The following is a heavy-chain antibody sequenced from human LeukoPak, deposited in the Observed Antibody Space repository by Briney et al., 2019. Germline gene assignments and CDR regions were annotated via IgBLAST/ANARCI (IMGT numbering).Heavy chain of an antibody. CDR3: ARDQEGYCSGGSCYAPAFDI. V-gene: IGHV3-64*01. J-gene: IGHJ3*02. D-gene: IGHD2-15*01. CDR1: GFTFSSYA. Sequence: GGSLRLSCAASGFTFSSYAMRWVRQAPGKGLEYVSAISSNGGSTYYANSVKGRFTISRDNSKNTLYLQMGSLRAEDMAVYYCARDQEGYCSGGSCYAPAFDIWGQGTMVTVSS. CDR2: ISSNGGST.